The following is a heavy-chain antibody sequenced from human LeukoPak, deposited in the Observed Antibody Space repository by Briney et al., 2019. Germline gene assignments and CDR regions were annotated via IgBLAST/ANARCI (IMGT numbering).Heavy chain of an antibody. D-gene: IGHD2-2*01. V-gene: IGHV3-23*01. CDR1: GFTFSSYT. CDR2: ITTSDGNT. J-gene: IGHJ4*02. CDR3: AKDRSYCSSTSCYVGNFHY. Sequence: GGSLRLSCAASGFTFSSYTMSWVRQAPGKGLEWVSTITTSDGNTYYADSVKGRFTVSRDNSKNTLFLQMNSLRAEDTAVYYCAKDRSYCSSTSCYVGNFHYWGQGTLVTVSS.